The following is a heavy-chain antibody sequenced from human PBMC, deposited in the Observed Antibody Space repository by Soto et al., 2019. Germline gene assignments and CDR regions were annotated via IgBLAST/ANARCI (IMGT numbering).Heavy chain of an antibody. CDR1: GGTFSRYA. V-gene: IGHV1-69*13. J-gene: IGHJ5*01. CDR2: IIPIFGTA. Sequence: SVKVSCKASGGTFSRYAISWVRQAPGQGLEWMGGIIPIFGTANYAQKFQGRVTITADESTSTAYMELSSLRFEDTAVYYCARAIVGTNMKGWPGPWGQGTLVTVSS. D-gene: IGHD1-26*01. CDR3: ARAIVGTNMKGWPGP.